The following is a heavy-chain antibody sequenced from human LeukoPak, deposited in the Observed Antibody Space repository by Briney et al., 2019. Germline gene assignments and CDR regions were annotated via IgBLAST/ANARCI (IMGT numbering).Heavy chain of an antibody. CDR3: GGLSEEHWFDP. D-gene: IGHD1-26*01. CDR2: IYYSGTT. CDR1: GGSISSTTYY. J-gene: IGHJ5*02. Sequence: SETLSLTCTVSGGSISSTTYYWGWIRQPPGKGLEWIGTIYYSGTTYYNPSLKSRVTISVDTSKNQFSLRLSSVTAADTAVYYCGGLSEEHWFDPWGQGTLVTVSS. V-gene: IGHV4-39*07.